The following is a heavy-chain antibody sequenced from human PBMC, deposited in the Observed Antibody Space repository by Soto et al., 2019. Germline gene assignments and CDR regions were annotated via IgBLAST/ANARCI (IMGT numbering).Heavy chain of an antibody. V-gene: IGHV3-48*02. D-gene: IGHD3-10*01. CDR2: ISETSIAI. CDR3: PPLQLGREEFFAS. CDR1: GFTFKTYS. Sequence: EVQLVESGGGLVQPGGSLRLSCAASGFTFKTYSMNWVRQAPGKGLEWVSYISETSIAIYYRDSVKGRFTISRDNAKKSLYVKMNGRRKADTVVYYGPPLQLGREEFFASWGQGTLATGPS. J-gene: IGHJ4*02.